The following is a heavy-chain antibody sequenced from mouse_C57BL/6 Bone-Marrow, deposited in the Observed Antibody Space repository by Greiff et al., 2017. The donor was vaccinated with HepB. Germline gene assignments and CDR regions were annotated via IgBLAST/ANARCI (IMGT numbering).Heavy chain of an antibody. CDR3: ARGNGYYYGSSYAWLAY. Sequence: VQLQQPGAELVKPGASVKLSCKASGYTFTSYWMHWVKQRPGRGLEWIGRIDPNSGGTKYNEKFKGKATLTVDKPSSTAYMQLSSLTSEDAAVYFCARGNGYYYGSSYAWLAYWGQGTLVTVSA. CDR2: IDPNSGGT. V-gene: IGHV1-72*01. J-gene: IGHJ3*01. D-gene: IGHD1-1*01. CDR1: GYTFTSYW.